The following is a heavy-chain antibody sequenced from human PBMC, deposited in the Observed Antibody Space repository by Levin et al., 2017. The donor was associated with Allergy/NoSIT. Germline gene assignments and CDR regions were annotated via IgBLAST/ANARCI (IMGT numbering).Heavy chain of an antibody. CDR2: INHSGST. V-gene: IGHV4-34*01. J-gene: IGHJ6*02. Sequence: SETLSLTCAVYGGSFSGYYWSWIRQPPGKGLEWIGEINHSGSTNYNPSLKSRVTISVDTSKNQFSLKLNSVTAADTAVYYCARARYEETTVVYYDYGMDVWGQGTTVTVSS. CDR3: ARARYEETTVVYYDYGMDV. D-gene: IGHD4-23*01. CDR1: GGSFSGYY.